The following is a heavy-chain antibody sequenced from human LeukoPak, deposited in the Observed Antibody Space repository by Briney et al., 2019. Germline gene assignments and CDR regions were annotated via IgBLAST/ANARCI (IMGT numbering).Heavy chain of an antibody. Sequence: SETLSLTCTVSGGSISSYYWSWIQQPPGKGLEWIGYIYYSGNTNYNPSLKSRVTMSVDTSKNQFSLKLSSVTAADTAVYYCARDIVGVTRAFGYWGQGTLATVSS. CDR2: IYYSGNT. CDR1: GGSISSYY. V-gene: IGHV4-59*01. CDR3: ARDIVGVTRAFGY. J-gene: IGHJ4*02. D-gene: IGHD1-26*01.